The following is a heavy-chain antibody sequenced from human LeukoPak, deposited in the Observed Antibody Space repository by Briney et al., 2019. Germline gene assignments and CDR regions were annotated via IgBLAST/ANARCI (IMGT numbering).Heavy chain of an antibody. CDR3: ASTIAVAATDY. Sequence: PGGSLRLSCAASGFTFSSYWMHWVRQATGKVLVCVSRINSDGSSTSYADSVKGRFTISRDNAKNTLYLQMNSLRAEDTAVYYCASTIAVAATDYWGQGTLVTVSS. CDR1: GFTFSSYW. J-gene: IGHJ4*02. D-gene: IGHD6-19*01. V-gene: IGHV3-74*01. CDR2: INSDGSST.